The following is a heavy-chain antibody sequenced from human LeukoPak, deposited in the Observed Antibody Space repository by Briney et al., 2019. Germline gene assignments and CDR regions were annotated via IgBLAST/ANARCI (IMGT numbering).Heavy chain of an antibody. CDR3: ARQGGYYYNRSGYDY. CDR2: IYYSGST. CDR1: GGSISSSGFY. D-gene: IGHD3-22*01. J-gene: IGHJ4*02. V-gene: IGHV4-39*01. Sequence: PSETLSLTCTVSGGSISSSGFYWGWIRQPPGKGLEWIGSIYYSGSTYYNPSLKSRVTITVDTPKNQFSLKLSSVTAADTAVYYCARQGGYYYNRSGYDYWGQGTLITVSS.